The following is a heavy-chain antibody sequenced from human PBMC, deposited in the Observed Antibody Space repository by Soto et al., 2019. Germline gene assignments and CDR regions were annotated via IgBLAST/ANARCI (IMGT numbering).Heavy chain of an antibody. CDR2: ISAYNGNT. J-gene: IGHJ6*02. V-gene: IGHV1-18*01. D-gene: IGHD6-13*01. CDR3: ARDHAYSSSWYSAYYYGMDV. Sequence: QVQLVQSGAEVKKPGASVKVSCKASGYTFTSYGISWVRHAPGQGLEWMGWISAYNGNTNYAQKLQGRVTMTTDTSTSTAYMELRSLRSDDTAVYYCARDHAYSSSWYSAYYYGMDVWGQGTTVTVSS. CDR1: GYTFTSYG.